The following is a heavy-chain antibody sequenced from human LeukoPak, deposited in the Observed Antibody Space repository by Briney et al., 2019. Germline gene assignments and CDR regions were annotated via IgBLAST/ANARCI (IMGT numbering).Heavy chain of an antibody. J-gene: IGHJ4*02. D-gene: IGHD3-22*01. Sequence: SETLSLTCTVSGGSITGSSYYWGWIRQPPGKGLEWIGSMYYSGSTYYNPSLKGRVAIPVDTSKNQFSLRLNSVTAADTAVYYCARQYYDNTGYYYFDYWGQGNLVTVSS. V-gene: IGHV4-39*01. CDR2: MYYSGST. CDR3: ARQYYDNTGYYYFDY. CDR1: GGSITGSSYY.